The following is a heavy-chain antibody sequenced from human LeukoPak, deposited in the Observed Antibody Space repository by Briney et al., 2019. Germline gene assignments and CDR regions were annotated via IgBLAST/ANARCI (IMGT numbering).Heavy chain of an antibody. CDR1: GFTFGDYA. D-gene: IGHD2-15*01. CDR2: IRSKAYGGTT. Sequence: PGRSLRLSCTASGFTFGDYAMSWVRQAPGKGLEWVGFIRSKAYGGTTEYAASVKGRFTISRDDSKSIAYLQMNSLKTEDTAVYYCTRDRRGGRPQFDYWGQGTLVTVSS. J-gene: IGHJ4*02. CDR3: TRDRRGGRPQFDY. V-gene: IGHV3-49*04.